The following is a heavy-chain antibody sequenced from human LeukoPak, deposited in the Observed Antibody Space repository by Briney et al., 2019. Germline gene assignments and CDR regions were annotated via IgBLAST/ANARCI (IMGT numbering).Heavy chain of an antibody. CDR2: SSYSGSI. CDR1: GVSISSYY. V-gene: IGHV4-59*01. D-gene: IGHD2-2*01. CDR3: ARGTDYGDS. J-gene: IGHJ4*02. Sequence: SETLSLTCTVSGVSISSYYWTWIRQPPGKGLEWIGYSSYSGSINYNPSLKSRVTLLVDTSKNQFSLNLYSVTAADTAVYYCARGTDYGDSWGQGTLVTVSS.